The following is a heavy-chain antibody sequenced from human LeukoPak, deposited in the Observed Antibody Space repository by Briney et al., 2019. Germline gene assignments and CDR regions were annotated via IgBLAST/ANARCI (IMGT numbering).Heavy chain of an antibody. D-gene: IGHD3-22*01. Sequence: ASVKVSCKASGYTFTSYYMHWVRQAPGQGLEWMGIINPSGGSTSYAQKFQGRVTMTRDTSTSTVYMELSSLRSEDTAVYYCERDQNYYDSSGYLYLGELYYYYGMDVWGQGTTVTVSS. CDR2: INPSGGST. J-gene: IGHJ6*02. CDR1: GYTFTSYY. V-gene: IGHV1-46*01. CDR3: ERDQNYYDSSGYLYLGELYYYYGMDV.